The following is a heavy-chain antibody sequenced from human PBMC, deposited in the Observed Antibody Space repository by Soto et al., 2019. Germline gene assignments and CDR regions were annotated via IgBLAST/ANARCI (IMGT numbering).Heavy chain of an antibody. CDR3: ARVVYYDFWSALAFDI. Sequence: SETLSLTCTFSCGSIISYYWSWTRQPPGKGLEWIGYIYYSGSTNYNPSLKSRVTISVDTSKNQFSLKLSSVTAADTAVYYCARVVYYDFWSALAFDIWGQGTMVTVSS. J-gene: IGHJ3*02. CDR1: CGSIISYY. CDR2: IYYSGST. D-gene: IGHD3-3*01. V-gene: IGHV4-59*01.